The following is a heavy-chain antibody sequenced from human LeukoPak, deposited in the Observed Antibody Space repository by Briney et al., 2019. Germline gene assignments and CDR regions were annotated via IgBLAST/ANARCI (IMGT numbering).Heavy chain of an antibody. CDR1: GFTFSSYW. V-gene: IGHV3-7*01. J-gene: IGHJ5*02. CDR2: IKQDGSEK. D-gene: IGHD2-2*01. Sequence: GGSLRLSCAASGFTFSSYWMSWVRQAPGKGLEWVANIKQDGSEKYYVDSVKGRFTISRDNAKNSLYLQMNSLRAEDTAVYYCARDQTSKGYCSSTSCYEGPFSRIDPWGQGTLVTVYS. CDR3: ARDQTSKGYCSSTSCYEGPFSRIDP.